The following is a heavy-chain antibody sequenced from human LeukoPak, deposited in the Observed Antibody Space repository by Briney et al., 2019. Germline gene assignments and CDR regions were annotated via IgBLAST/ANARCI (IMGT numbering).Heavy chain of an antibody. D-gene: IGHD3-22*01. J-gene: IGHJ6*02. Sequence: AASVKVSCKASGYTFTTYGISWVRQAPGQGLEWMGWISAYKGNTNYAQKLQGRVTMTTETSTSTAYMELRSLRSDDTAVYYCARQHSSGYYSPHYHYGMDVWGQGTTVTVSS. CDR2: ISAYKGNT. CDR3: ARQHSSGYYSPHYHYGMDV. V-gene: IGHV1-18*01. CDR1: GYTFTTYG.